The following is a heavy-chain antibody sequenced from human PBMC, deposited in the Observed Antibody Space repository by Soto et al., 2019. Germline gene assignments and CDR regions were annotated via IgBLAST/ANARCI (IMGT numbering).Heavy chain of an antibody. Sequence: PGGSLSLSCGASGFHFDDYSMHWVRQAPGKGLEWVSGISWNSGSIAYADSVKGRFTISRDNAKNSLYLQMNSLTPEDTALYYCAKDFSDIWDYRRDFDYWGQGTLVTVSS. D-gene: IGHD1-7*01. CDR1: GFHFDDYS. V-gene: IGHV3-9*01. CDR2: ISWNSGSI. CDR3: AKDFSDIWDYRRDFDY. J-gene: IGHJ4*02.